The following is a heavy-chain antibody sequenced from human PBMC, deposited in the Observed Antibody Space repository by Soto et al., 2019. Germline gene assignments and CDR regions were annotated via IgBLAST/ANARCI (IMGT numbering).Heavy chain of an antibody. Sequence: SETLSLSCIVSGGSISSSSYYRGWIRQPPGKGLEWIGSIYYSGSTYYNPSLKSRVTISVDTSKNQFSLKLSSVAAADTAVFYCARHRARNWFDPWGQGTLVTVSS. J-gene: IGHJ5*02. CDR1: GGSISSSSYY. CDR3: ARHRARNWFDP. D-gene: IGHD6-6*01. V-gene: IGHV4-39*01. CDR2: IYYSGST.